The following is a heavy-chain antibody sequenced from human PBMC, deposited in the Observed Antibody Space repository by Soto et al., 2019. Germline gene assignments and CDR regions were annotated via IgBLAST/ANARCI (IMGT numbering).Heavy chain of an antibody. J-gene: IGHJ4*02. V-gene: IGHV3-48*02. Sequence: EVQLVESGGGLVQPGGSLRLSCAASGFTFSSYSMNWVRQAPGKGLAWVSYISSSSSTIYYADSVKGRFTISRDNAKNSLDLQMNSLRDEDTAVYYCASEGGVMPFDYWGQGTLVTVSS. D-gene: IGHD3-16*01. CDR1: GFTFSSYS. CDR3: ASEGGVMPFDY. CDR2: ISSSSSTI.